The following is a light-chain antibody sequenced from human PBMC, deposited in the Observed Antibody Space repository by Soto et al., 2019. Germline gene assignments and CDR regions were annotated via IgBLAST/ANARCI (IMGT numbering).Light chain of an antibody. CDR1: QGVSSY. Sequence: EIVLTQSPATLSLSPGERATLSCRASQGVSSYLAWYQQKPGQAPRLLIYDASNRATGIPARFSGSGPGTDFTLTISSLEPEDFAVYYCHQRNNWPCTFGQGTKLEI. CDR2: DAS. J-gene: IGKJ2*02. CDR3: HQRNNWPCT. V-gene: IGKV3D-11*01.